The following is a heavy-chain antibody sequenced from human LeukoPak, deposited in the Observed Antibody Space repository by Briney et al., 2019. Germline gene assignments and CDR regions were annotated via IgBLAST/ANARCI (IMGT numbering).Heavy chain of an antibody. CDR2: IRYDGSNK. CDR3: ARCTTGKTFGSLREIKKSREIDY. Sequence: GGSLRLSCAASGFIFNSYGMHWVRQAPGKGLEWVAFIRYDGSNKYYADSVKGRFTISRDNAKNSLFLQMDSLRGEDTAVYYCARCTTGKTFGSLREIKKSREIDYWGQGTLVTVSS. J-gene: IGHJ4*02. CDR1: GFIFNSYG. D-gene: IGHD1-1*01. V-gene: IGHV3-30*02.